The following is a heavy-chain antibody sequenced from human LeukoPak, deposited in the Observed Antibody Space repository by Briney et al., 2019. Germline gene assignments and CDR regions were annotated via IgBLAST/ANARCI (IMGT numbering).Heavy chain of an antibody. J-gene: IGHJ3*02. CDR3: ARGRGDGYNWAFDI. CDR1: GGSISSYY. Sequence: ASETLSLTCTVSGGSISSYYWSWIRQPPGKGLEWIGYIYYSGSTNYNPSLKSRVTISVDTSKNQSSLKLSSVTAADTAVYYCARGRGDGYNWAFDIWGQGTMVTVSS. D-gene: IGHD5-24*01. CDR2: IYYSGST. V-gene: IGHV4-59*01.